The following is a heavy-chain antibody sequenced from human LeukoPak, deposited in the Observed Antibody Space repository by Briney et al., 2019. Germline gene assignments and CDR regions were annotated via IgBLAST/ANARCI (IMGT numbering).Heavy chain of an antibody. D-gene: IGHD2-21*01. CDR1: GYSFTAYY. CDR3: XXWAGGXEXVASFDY. CDR2: INLYSGGT. J-gene: IGHJ4*02. Sequence: ASVKVSCKPTGYSFTAYYIYWMRQAPGQGLECMGWINLYSGGTKYAQRFQSRVTMTRDTSMSTAYMELSRLRSDDTAIYYCXXWAGGXEXVASFDYWGXGTLVTVSS. V-gene: IGHV1-2*02.